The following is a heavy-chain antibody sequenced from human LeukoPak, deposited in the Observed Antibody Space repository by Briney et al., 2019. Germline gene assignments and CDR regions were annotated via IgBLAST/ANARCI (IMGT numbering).Heavy chain of an antibody. CDR2: IRYDGSDK. Sequence: PGGSLRLSCTASGFTFGTYGMHWVRQAPGKGLEWVAFIRYDGSDKYYADSVKGRFTISRDNSKNTLYLQMNSLRAEDTAVYYCAKGKGSSSDSSGYCDAFDIWGQGTMVTVSS. CDR3: AKGKGSSSDSSGYCDAFDI. V-gene: IGHV3-30*02. J-gene: IGHJ3*02. D-gene: IGHD3-22*01. CDR1: GFTFGTYG.